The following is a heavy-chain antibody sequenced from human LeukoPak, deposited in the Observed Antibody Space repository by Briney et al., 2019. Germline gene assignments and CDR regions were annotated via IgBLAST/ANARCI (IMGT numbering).Heavy chain of an antibody. D-gene: IGHD6-13*01. V-gene: IGHV4-59*01. J-gene: IGHJ4*02. CDR3: ARVDSNNWYDSRGYFDY. CDR1: GGFISSYY. Sequence: PSETLSLTCTVSGGFISSYYWSWIRQPPGKGLEWIGYIYYSGSTNYNPSLKSRVTISVDTSKNQFSLKLSSVTAADTAVYYCARVDSNNWYDSRGYFDYWGQGTLVTISS. CDR2: IYYSGST.